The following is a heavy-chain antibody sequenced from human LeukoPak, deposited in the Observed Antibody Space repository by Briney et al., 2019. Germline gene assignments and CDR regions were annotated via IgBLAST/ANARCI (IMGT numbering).Heavy chain of an antibody. V-gene: IGHV1-18*01. CDR3: ASGSPYCSGGSCPFDY. CDR1: GYTFTSYG. CDR2: ISAYNGNT. Sequence: ASVKVSCKGSGYTFTSYGISWARQAPGQGLEWMGWISAYNGNTNYAQKRQGRVTMTTDTSTSTAYMELRSLRSDDTAVYYCASGSPYCSGGSCPFDYWGQGTLVTVSS. D-gene: IGHD2-15*01. J-gene: IGHJ4*02.